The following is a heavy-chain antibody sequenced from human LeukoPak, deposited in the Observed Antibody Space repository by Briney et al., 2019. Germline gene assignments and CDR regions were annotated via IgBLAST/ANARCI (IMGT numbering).Heavy chain of an antibody. J-gene: IGHJ4*02. Sequence: SQTLSLTCTVSGGSISSGGYYWSWIRQHPGKGLEWIGYIYYSGSTYYNPSLKSRVTISVDTSKNQFSLKLSPVTAADTAVYYCARDGYGAAAGSFDYWGQGTLVTVSS. CDR1: GGSISSGGYY. CDR3: ARDGYGAAAGSFDY. CDR2: IYYSGST. V-gene: IGHV4-31*03. D-gene: IGHD6-13*01.